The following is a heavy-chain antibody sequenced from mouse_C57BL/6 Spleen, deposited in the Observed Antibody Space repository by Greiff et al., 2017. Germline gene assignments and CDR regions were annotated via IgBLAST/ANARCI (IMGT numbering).Heavy chain of an antibody. Sequence: QVQLQQPGAELVKPGASVKLSCKASGYTFTSYWMHWVKQRPGRGLEWIGRIDPNSGGTKYNEKFKSKATLTVDKPSSTAYMQLSSLTSEDSAVYYWARSGGRYDYDAYWYFDVWGTGTTVTVSS. D-gene: IGHD2-4*01. V-gene: IGHV1-72*01. CDR2: IDPNSGGT. J-gene: IGHJ1*03. CDR1: GYTFTSYW. CDR3: ARSGGRYDYDAYWYFDV.